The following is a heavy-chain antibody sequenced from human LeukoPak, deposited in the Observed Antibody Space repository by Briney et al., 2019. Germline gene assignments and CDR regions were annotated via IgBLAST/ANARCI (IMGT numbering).Heavy chain of an antibody. V-gene: IGHV1-69*04. CDR2: IIPILGIA. CDR3: ARDDCSSTSCYFPSYYYYGMDV. J-gene: IGHJ6*02. D-gene: IGHD2-2*01. CDR1: GGTFSSYA. Sequence: SVKVSCKASGGTFSSYAIGWVRQAPGQGLEWMGRIIPILGIANYAQKFQGRVTITADKSTSTAYMELSSLRSEDTAVYYCARDDCSSTSCYFPSYYYYGMDVWGQGTTVTVSS.